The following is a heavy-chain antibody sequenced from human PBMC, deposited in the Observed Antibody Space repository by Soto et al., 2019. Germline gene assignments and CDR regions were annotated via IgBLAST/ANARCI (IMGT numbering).Heavy chain of an antibody. CDR1: GYSFTSYW. Sequence: PGESLKISCKGSGYSFTSYWISWVRQMPGKGLEWMGRIDPSDSYTNYSPSFQGHVTISADKSISTAYLQWSSLKASDTAMYYCASRLAGTLTRAMDVWGQGPTGTRS. CDR3: ASRLAGTLTRAMDV. D-gene: IGHD6-13*01. CDR2: IDPSDSYT. V-gene: IGHV5-10-1*01. J-gene: IGHJ6*02.